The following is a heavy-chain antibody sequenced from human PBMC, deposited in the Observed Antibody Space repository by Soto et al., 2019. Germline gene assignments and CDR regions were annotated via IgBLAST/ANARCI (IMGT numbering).Heavy chain of an antibody. CDR3: ARHRRAGAGRISVAGMFY. CDR2: ISAYNGNT. V-gene: IGHV1-18*01. D-gene: IGHD6-19*01. CDR1: GYTFIRYG. Sequence: QVQLVQSGAEEKKPGASVKVSCKASGYTFIRYGISWVRQAPEQGLERMGWISAYNGNTNYAQKLQGRVTMTTDTSKSTAYMELRSLRSDVTSVYYCARHRRAGAGRISVAGMFYWGQGTLVTVSS. J-gene: IGHJ4*02.